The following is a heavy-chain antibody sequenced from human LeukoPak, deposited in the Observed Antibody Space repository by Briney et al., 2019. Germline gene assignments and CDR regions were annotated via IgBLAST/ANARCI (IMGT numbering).Heavy chain of an antibody. Sequence: SETLSLTCTVSGGSISSYYWSWIRQPPGKGLELIGYIYYSGSTNYNPSLKSRVTISVDTSKNQFSLKLSSVTAADTAVYYCARGGRVADPLNWFDPWGQGTLVTVSS. D-gene: IGHD2-15*01. CDR3: ARGGRVADPLNWFDP. V-gene: IGHV4-59*01. CDR1: GGSISSYY. J-gene: IGHJ5*02. CDR2: IYYSGST.